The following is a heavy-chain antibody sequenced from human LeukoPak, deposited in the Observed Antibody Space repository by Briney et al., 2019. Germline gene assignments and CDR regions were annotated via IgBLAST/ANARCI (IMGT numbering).Heavy chain of an antibody. D-gene: IGHD1-14*01. CDR2: INPNSGGT. Sequence: ASVKVSCKASGYTFTGYYMHWVRQAPGQGLEWMGWINPNSGGTNYAQKFQGRVTMTRDTSISTAYMELSRLRSDDTAVYYCARDGGSTVYHPFDYYYYYMDVWGKGTTVTISS. CDR1: GYTFTGYY. J-gene: IGHJ6*03. CDR3: ARDGGSTVYHPFDYYYYYMDV. V-gene: IGHV1-2*02.